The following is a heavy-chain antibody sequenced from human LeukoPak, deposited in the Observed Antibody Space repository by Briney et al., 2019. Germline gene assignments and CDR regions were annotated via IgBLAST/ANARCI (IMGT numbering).Heavy chain of an antibody. D-gene: IGHD3-10*01. CDR2: IRYDGSNK. J-gene: IGHJ5*02. CDR3: AKGRVVGVWFDP. V-gene: IGHV3-30*02. Sequence: GGSLRLSCAASGFTFSSYGIHWVRQAPGKGLEWVAFIRYDGSNKYYADSVKGRFTISRDNSKNTLYLQMNSLRAEDTAVYYCAKGRVVGVWFDPWGQGTLVTVSS. CDR1: GFTFSSYG.